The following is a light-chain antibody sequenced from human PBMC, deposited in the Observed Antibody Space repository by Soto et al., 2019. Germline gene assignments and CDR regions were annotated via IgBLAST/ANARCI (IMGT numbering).Light chain of an antibody. CDR1: SSNIGSNK. Sequence: QSVLTQPPSASGTPGQRVTISCSGRSSNIGSNKVNWYQQLPGTAPKLLMYRNNQRPSGVPDRFSGSKSGTSASLAISGLQSEDEAEYFCATWDESLSGLYVFGTVTKVTVL. J-gene: IGLJ1*01. V-gene: IGLV1-44*01. CDR2: RNN. CDR3: ATWDESLSGLYV.